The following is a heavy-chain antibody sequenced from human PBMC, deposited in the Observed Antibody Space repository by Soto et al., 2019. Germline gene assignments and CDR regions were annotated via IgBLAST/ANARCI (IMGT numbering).Heavy chain of an antibody. CDR1: GGTFSSYA. V-gene: IGHV1-69*13. D-gene: IGHD1-26*01. CDR3: AREWVVSMDV. Sequence: SVKVSCKASGGTFSSYAISWVRQAPGQGLEWMGGIIPIYGTAKYAQKFQGRVTITADESTSTAYMELSSLRSEDTAVYYCAREWVVSMDVWGQGTTVTVSS. CDR2: IIPIYGTA. J-gene: IGHJ6*02.